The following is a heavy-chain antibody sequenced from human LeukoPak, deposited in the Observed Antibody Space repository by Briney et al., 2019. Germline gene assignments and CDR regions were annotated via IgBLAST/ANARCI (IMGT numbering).Heavy chain of an antibody. J-gene: IGHJ4*02. V-gene: IGHV4-4*07. CDR3: ARQIASAGTAGFDF. CDR1: GGSISSYY. Sequence: PSETLSLTCTVSGGSISSYYWSWIRQPAGKGLEWIGRIYSTGSTNYNPSLKSRVTMSVDTSKNQFTLRLRSVTAADTAVYYCARQIASAGTAGFDFWGQGALVTVSS. D-gene: IGHD6-13*01. CDR2: IYSTGST.